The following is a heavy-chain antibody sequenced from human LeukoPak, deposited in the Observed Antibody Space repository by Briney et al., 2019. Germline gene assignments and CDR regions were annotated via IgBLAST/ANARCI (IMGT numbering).Heavy chain of an antibody. Sequence: GGSLRLSCAASGFTFSSYGMHWVRQAPGKGLEWVAFIRYDGSNKYYADSVKGRFTISRDNSKNTLYLQMNSLRAEDTAVYYCAKDEGYIVVVPAAISGMDVWGKGTTVTVSS. D-gene: IGHD2-2*01. CDR3: AKDEGYIVVVPAAISGMDV. CDR1: GFTFSSYG. J-gene: IGHJ6*04. V-gene: IGHV3-30*02. CDR2: IRYDGSNK.